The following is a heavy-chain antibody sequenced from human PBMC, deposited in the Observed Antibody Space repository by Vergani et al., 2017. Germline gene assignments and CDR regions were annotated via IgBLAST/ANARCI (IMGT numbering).Heavy chain of an antibody. V-gene: IGHV3-11*01. CDR3: VKDFDYGDPGGCVDG. CDR2: ISPSGDHI. CDR1: GFTFSDYY. D-gene: IGHD4-17*01. J-gene: IGHJ6*02. Sequence: QVQLVESGGGLVTPGGSLRLSCAASGFTFSDYYMSWIRQSPGKGLQWVSYISPSGDHIFYADSVKGRFTISRDNAKNSLYLQLNGLTAEDTAIYYCVKDFDYGDPGGCVDGWGQGTAVSVFS.